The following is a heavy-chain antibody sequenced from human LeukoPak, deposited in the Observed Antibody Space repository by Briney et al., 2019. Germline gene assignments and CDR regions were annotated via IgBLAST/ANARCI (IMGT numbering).Heavy chain of an antibody. CDR2: IWPDGTEK. Sequence: SGGSLRLSCAASGLTFRNYAMHWVRQAPGRGLEWLAVIWPDGTEKYYADSVMGRFTISRDSSESTPFLQMNSLRTEDTAVYYCARVNGPNSGYYYTLDLWGQGTPVTVSS. V-gene: IGHV3-33*01. CDR3: ARVNGPNSGYYYTLDL. D-gene: IGHD3-22*01. J-gene: IGHJ5*02. CDR1: GLTFRNYA.